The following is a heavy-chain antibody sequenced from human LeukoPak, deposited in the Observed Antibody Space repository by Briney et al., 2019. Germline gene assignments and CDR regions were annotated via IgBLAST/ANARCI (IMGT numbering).Heavy chain of an antibody. J-gene: IGHJ4*02. V-gene: IGHV1-69*06. Sequence: GASVKVSCKASGGTFSSYAISWVRQAPGQGLEWMGGIIPIFGTANYAQKFQGRVTITADKSTSTAYMELSSLRSEDTAVYYCARGWMYSGYSYSTYYFDYWGQGTLVTVSS. D-gene: IGHD5-18*01. CDR1: GGTFSSYA. CDR2: IIPIFGTA. CDR3: ARGWMYSGYSYSTYYFDY.